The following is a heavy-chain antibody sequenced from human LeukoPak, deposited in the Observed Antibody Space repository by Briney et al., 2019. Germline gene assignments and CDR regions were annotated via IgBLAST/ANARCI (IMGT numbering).Heavy chain of an antibody. J-gene: IGHJ4*02. D-gene: IGHD6-13*01. CDR1: GYTFTGYY. CDR2: INPNSGGT. Sequence: ASVKVSCKASGYTFTGYYMHWVRQAPGQGLEWMGWINPNSGGTNYAQKFQGRVTMTRDTSISTAYMELSRLRSDDTAVYYCARVTYSSSWSRVFDYWGQGTLVTVSS. V-gene: IGHV1-2*02. CDR3: ARVTYSSSWSRVFDY.